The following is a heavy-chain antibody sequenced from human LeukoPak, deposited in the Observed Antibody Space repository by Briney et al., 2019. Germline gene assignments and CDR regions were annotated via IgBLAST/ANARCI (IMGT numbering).Heavy chain of an antibody. CDR1: GGSISSGGYF. V-gene: IGHV4-30-2*01. CDR2: IFHSGST. Sequence: SETLSLTCTVSGGSISSGGYFWSWIRQPPGKGLEWIGYIFHSGSTYYNPSLKSRVTISVDTSKNQFSLKLSSVTAADTAVYYCARVFTTDYDILTGYSARWFDPWGQGTLVTVSS. D-gene: IGHD3-9*01. J-gene: IGHJ5*02. CDR3: ARVFTTDYDILTGYSARWFDP.